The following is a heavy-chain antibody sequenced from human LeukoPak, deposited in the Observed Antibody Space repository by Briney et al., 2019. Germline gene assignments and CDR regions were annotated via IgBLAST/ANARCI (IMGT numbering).Heavy chain of an antibody. CDR3: ARRVGSGWPVQH. V-gene: IGHV1-8*01. CDR2: MNPNSGNT. CDR1: GYTFSSYD. Sequence: GASVKVSCKASGYTFSSYDMNWVRQATGQGLEWMGWMNPNSGNTGYAQKFQGRLNMTRNTSIDTAYMELSSLRPDDTAVYYCARRVGSGWPVQHWGQGTMVTVSS. J-gene: IGHJ1*01. D-gene: IGHD6-19*01.